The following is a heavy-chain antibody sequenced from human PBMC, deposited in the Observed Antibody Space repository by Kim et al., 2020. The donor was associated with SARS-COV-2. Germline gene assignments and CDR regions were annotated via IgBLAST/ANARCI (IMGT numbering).Heavy chain of an antibody. CDR3: ARVEMSTTNFDWFDP. Sequence: QKFQGRVTITADESTNTAYMELNSLKSDDTAVYYCARVEMSTTNFDWFDPWGQGTLVTVSS. D-gene: IGHD1-1*01. V-gene: IGHV1-69*01. J-gene: IGHJ5*02.